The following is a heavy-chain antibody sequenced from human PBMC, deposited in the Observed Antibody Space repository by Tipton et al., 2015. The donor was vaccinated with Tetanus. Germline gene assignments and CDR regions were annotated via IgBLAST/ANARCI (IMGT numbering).Heavy chain of an antibody. Sequence: SLRLSCAASGFTFDDYAMHWVRQAPGKGLEWVSGISWNSGSIDYADSLKGRFTISRDNAKNSLYLQMNSLKTEDTALYYCAKDTGVTPRYGMDVWGQGTTVTVSS. D-gene: IGHD2-21*02. CDR2: ISWNSGSI. CDR3: AKDTGVTPRYGMDV. CDR1: GFTFDDYA. J-gene: IGHJ6*02. V-gene: IGHV3-9*01.